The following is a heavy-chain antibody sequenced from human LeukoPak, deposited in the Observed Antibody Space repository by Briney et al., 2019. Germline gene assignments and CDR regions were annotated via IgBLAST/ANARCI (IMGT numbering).Heavy chain of an antibody. J-gene: IGHJ4*02. D-gene: IGHD6-19*01. CDR2: INSDGSST. Sequence: GGSLRLSCAASGFTFGSYWMHWVRQAPGKGLVWVSRINSDGSSTSYADSVKGRFTISRDNAKNTLYLQMNSLRAEDTAVYYCARVDHSSGWLFEGAWYFDYWGQGTLVTVSS. V-gene: IGHV3-74*01. CDR1: GFTFGSYW. CDR3: ARVDHSSGWLFEGAWYFDY.